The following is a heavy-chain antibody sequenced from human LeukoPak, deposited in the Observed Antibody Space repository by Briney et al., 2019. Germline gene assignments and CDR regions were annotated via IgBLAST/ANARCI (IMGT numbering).Heavy chain of an antibody. CDR2: VGSSSDYI. V-gene: IGHV3-21*04. CDR3: ARRSGIAVAGAFDY. Sequence: GGSLRLSCAASGFTFSIYSMNWVRQAPGKGLEWVSSVGSSSDYIYYADSVKGRFTISRDNSKNTLYLQMNSLRAEDTAVYYCARRSGIAVAGAFDYWGQGTLVTVSS. J-gene: IGHJ4*02. D-gene: IGHD6-19*01. CDR1: GFTFSIYS.